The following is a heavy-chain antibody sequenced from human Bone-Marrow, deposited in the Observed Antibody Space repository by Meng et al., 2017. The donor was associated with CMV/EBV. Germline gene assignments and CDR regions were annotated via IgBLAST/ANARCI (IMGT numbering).Heavy chain of an antibody. J-gene: IGHJ4*02. CDR2: IHYSGKL. CDR3: ARGYCSSTSCYTDYFDY. V-gene: IGHV4-28*05. D-gene: IGHD2-2*02. CDR1: GYSISRNNW. Sequence: SETLSLTCVVSGYSISRNNWWGWIRQPPGKGLEYIGYIHYSGKLYYNPSLKSRVTMSVSTSNNHFSLKLTSVTAVDTAVYYCARGYCSSTSCYTDYFDYWGQGTLVTVPS.